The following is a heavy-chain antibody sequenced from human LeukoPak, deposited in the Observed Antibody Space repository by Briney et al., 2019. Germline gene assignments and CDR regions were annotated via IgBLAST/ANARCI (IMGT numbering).Heavy chain of an antibody. CDR1: GGSISSSSYY. CDR3: ARGRGYSYGPIYCFDY. V-gene: IGHV4-39*07. Sequence: SETLSLTCTVTGGSISSSSYYWGWIRQPPGKGLEWIGSIYYSGSTYYNPSLKSRVTISVDTSKNQFSLKLSSVTAADTAVYYCARGRGYSYGPIYCFDYWGQGTLVTVSS. J-gene: IGHJ4*02. D-gene: IGHD5-18*01. CDR2: IYYSGST.